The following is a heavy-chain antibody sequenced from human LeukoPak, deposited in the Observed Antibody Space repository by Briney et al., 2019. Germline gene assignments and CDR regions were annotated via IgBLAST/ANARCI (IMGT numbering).Heavy chain of an antibody. Sequence: GASVKVSCTASGGTFSSYAISWVRQAPGQGLEWMGGIIPIFGTANYAQKFQGRVTITTDESTSTAYMELSSLRSEDTAVYYCARTRYSGYDFSDYYYMDVWGKGTTVTVSS. V-gene: IGHV1-69*05. CDR3: ARTRYSGYDFSDYYYMDV. CDR1: GGTFSSYA. J-gene: IGHJ6*03. D-gene: IGHD5-12*01. CDR2: IIPIFGTA.